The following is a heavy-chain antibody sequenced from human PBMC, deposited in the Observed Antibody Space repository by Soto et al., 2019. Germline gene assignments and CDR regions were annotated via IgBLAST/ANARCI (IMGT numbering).Heavy chain of an antibody. D-gene: IGHD1-26*01. Sequence: SETLSLTCTVSGGSISSYYWSWIRQPPWKGLEWIGYIYYSGSTNYNPSLKSRVTISVDTSKNQFSLKLSSVTAADTAVYYCARGSGSYYDFDYWGQGTLVTVSS. V-gene: IGHV4-59*08. CDR3: ARGSGSYYDFDY. CDR1: GGSISSYY. J-gene: IGHJ4*02. CDR2: IYYSGST.